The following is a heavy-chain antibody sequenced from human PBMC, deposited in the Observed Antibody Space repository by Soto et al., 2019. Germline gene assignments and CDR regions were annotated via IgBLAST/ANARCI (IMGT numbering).Heavy chain of an antibody. V-gene: IGHV3-23*01. CDR2: IRGSGGTT. D-gene: IGHD6-19*01. CDR3: AKERAVAGFDY. CDR1: GFTFTNYD. J-gene: IGHJ4*02. Sequence: VGSLRLSCAASGFTFTNYDMSWVRQAPGKGPEWVSNIRGSGGTTYYADSVKGRFTISRDNSKNTLYLQMNSLRAEDTAVYYCAKERAVAGFDYWGQGTLVTVSS.